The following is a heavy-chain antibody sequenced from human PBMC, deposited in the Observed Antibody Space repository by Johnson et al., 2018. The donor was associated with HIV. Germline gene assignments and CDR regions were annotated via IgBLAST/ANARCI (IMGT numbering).Heavy chain of an antibody. V-gene: IGHV3-33*06. CDR2: IWYDVSNK. Sequence: QVQLVESGGGLVQPGGSLRLSCVASGFTFGGEWMHWVRQAPGQGLEWVAVIWYDVSNKYYADSVKGRFTISRDNSKNTLYLQMNSLRAEDTAVYYCAKEQLLRAFDIWGQGTMVTVSS. D-gene: IGHD2-15*01. J-gene: IGHJ3*02. CDR1: GFTFGGEW. CDR3: AKEQLLRAFDI.